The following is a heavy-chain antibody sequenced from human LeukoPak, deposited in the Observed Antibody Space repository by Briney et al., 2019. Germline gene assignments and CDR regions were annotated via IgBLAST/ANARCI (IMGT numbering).Heavy chain of an antibody. CDR2: IYHSGST. J-gene: IGHJ4*02. CDR1: GGSISSGGYY. CDR3: ARVRSSDYYFDY. Sequence: SETLSLTCTVSGGSISSGGYYWSWIRQPPGKGLEWIAYIYHSGSTYYNPSLKSRVTISVDRSKNQLSLKLSSVTAADTAVYYCARVRSSDYYFDYWGQGALVTVSS. V-gene: IGHV4-30-2*01. D-gene: IGHD6-6*01.